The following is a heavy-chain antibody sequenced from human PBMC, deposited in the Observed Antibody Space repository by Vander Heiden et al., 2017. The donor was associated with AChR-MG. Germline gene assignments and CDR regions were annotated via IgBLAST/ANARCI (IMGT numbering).Heavy chain of an antibody. CDR3: TKDPYPHFYHSSGYYYDGPGVYFDY. J-gene: IGHJ4*02. D-gene: IGHD3-22*01. Sequence: EIQLVESGGGLVQPGGSLRLSCVGSGFTFDDSAMHWVRPIPGKGLEWVSGISWNSGNTGYSDSVKGRFSISRDNAKNSLYLQMNSLRADDTAFYFCTKDPYPHFYHSSGYYYDGPGVYFDYWGQGALVTVSS. CDR2: ISWNSGNT. CDR1: GFTFDDSA. V-gene: IGHV3-9*01.